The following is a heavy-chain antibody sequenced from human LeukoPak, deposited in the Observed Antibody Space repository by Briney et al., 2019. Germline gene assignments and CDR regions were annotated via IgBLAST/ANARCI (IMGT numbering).Heavy chain of an antibody. CDR3: ASARYFDWLFFDY. Sequence: SVKVSCKASGGTLSSYAISWVRQAPGQGLEWMGGIIPIFGTANYAQKFQGRVTITADESTSTAYMELSSLRSEDTAVYYCASARYFDWLFFDYWGQGTLVTVSS. CDR1: GGTLSSYA. D-gene: IGHD3-9*01. V-gene: IGHV1-69*13. CDR2: IIPIFGTA. J-gene: IGHJ4*02.